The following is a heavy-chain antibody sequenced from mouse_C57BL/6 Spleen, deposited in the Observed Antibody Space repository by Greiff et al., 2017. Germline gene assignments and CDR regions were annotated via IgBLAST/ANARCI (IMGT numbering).Heavy chain of an antibody. D-gene: IGHD1-1*01. CDR2: IDPETGGT. Sequence: VQLQQSGAELVRPGASVTLSCKASGYTFTDYEMHWVKQTPVHGLEWIGAIDPETGGTAYNQKFKGKAILTADKSSSTAYMELRSLTSEDSAVYYCTKTPNYYGSPYYAMDYWGQGTSVTVSS. CDR1: GYTFTDYE. V-gene: IGHV1-15*01. J-gene: IGHJ4*01. CDR3: TKTPNYYGSPYYAMDY.